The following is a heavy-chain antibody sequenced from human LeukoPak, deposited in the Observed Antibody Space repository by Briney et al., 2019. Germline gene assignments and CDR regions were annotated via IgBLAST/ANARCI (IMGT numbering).Heavy chain of an antibody. D-gene: IGHD6-19*01. CDR1: GFTFSNYA. Sequence: GGSLRLSCAASGFTFSNYAMHWVRQAPGKGLEWVAVIWYDGSNKYYADSVKGRFTISRDNAKNSLFLQMNSLRAEDTAVYYCARAGGGSASYFAYWGQGALVTVSS. CDR3: ARAGGGSASYFAY. J-gene: IGHJ4*02. CDR2: IWYDGSNK. V-gene: IGHV3-33*01.